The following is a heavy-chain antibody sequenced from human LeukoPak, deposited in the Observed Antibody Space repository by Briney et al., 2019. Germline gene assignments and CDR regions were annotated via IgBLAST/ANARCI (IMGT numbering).Heavy chain of an antibody. Sequence: PGGSLRLSCAASGFTFSSYEMNWVRQAPGKGLEWVSYISSSGSTIYYADSVKGRFTISRDNAKNSLYLQMNSLRAEDTAVYYCSRTSTYYYDSSGSLFDYWGQGTLVTVSS. V-gene: IGHV3-48*03. CDR1: GFTFSSYE. CDR2: ISSSGSTI. D-gene: IGHD3-22*01. J-gene: IGHJ4*02. CDR3: SRTSTYYYDSSGSLFDY.